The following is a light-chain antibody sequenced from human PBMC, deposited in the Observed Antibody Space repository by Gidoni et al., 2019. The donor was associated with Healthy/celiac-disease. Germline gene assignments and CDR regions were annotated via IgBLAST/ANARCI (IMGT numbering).Light chain of an antibody. V-gene: IGKV4-1*01. CDR3: QQYYSTLTWT. Sequence: DIVMTQSPDSLAVSLGERATTNCKSSQSVLYSSNNKNYLAWYQPRPGQPPKLLIYWASTRESGVPDRFSGSGSGTDFTLTISSLQAEDVAVYYCQQYYSTLTWTFGQGTKVEIK. J-gene: IGKJ1*01. CDR2: WAS. CDR1: QSVLYSSNNKNY.